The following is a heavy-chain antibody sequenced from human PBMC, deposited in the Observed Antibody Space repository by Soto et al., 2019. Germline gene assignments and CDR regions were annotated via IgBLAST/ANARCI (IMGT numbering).Heavy chain of an antibody. CDR3: AAGRDYDFWSGYLGNWFDP. J-gene: IGHJ5*02. D-gene: IGHD3-3*01. V-gene: IGHV1-58*01. Sequence: ASVKVSCKASGFTLTSSAVQWVRQARGQRLEWIGWIVVGSGNTNYAQKFQERVTITRDMSTSTAYMELSSLRSEDTAVYYRAAGRDYDFWSGYLGNWFDPWGQGTLVTV. CDR2: IVVGSGNT. CDR1: GFTLTSSA.